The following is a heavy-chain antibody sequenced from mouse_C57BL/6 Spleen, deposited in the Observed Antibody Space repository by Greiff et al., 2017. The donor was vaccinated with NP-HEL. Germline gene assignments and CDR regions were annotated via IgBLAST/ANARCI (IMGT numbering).Heavy chain of an antibody. J-gene: IGHJ4*01. Sequence: EVKLMESGEGLVKPGGSLKLSCAASGFTFSSYAMSWVRQTPEKRLEWVAYISSGGDYIYYADTVKGRFTISRDNARNTLYLQMSSLKSEDTAMYYCTRDAGTGYYAMDYWGQGTSVTVSS. CDR1: GFTFSSYA. D-gene: IGHD4-1*01. CDR3: TRDAGTGYYAMDY. CDR2: ISSGGDYI. V-gene: IGHV5-9-1*02.